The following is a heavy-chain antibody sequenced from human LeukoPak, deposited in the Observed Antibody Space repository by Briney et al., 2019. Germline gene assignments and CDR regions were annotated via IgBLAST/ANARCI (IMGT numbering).Heavy chain of an antibody. V-gene: IGHV3-43D*03. CDR2: ISWDGVNT. CDR1: GFIFDDYG. Sequence: GGSLRLSCAASGFIFDDYGMHWVRQVPGKGLEWVSLISWDGVNTYYADSVKGRFTVSRDNSHNSLFLQMNSLRPEDTALYYCAKAADSSGYLPPTADFWGQGILVTVSS. D-gene: IGHD3-22*01. CDR3: AKAADSSGYLPPTADF. J-gene: IGHJ4*02.